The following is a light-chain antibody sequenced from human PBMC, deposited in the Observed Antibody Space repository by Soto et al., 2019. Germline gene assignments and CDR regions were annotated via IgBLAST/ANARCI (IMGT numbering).Light chain of an antibody. V-gene: IGKV3-15*01. J-gene: IGKJ1*01. CDR1: QSVSSN. Sequence: EIVMTQSPATLSVSPGERATLSCRASQSVSSNLAWYQQKPGQAPRLLIYGASTRATGIPARSSGSGSGTEFTLTISSLQSEDFAVYYCQQYNNWLPEFGQGTKVDIK. CDR3: QQYNNWLPE. CDR2: GAS.